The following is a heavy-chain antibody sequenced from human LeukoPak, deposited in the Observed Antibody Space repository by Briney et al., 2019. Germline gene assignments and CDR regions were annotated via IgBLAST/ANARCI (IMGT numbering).Heavy chain of an antibody. Sequence: GGSLRLSCVGSGFTFSPYWMSWVRQAPGKGLEWVANIKQDGSEKYYVDSVKGRFTISRDNAKNSLYLQMNSLRAEDTAVYYCARGHRYSSLLNYYYYMDVWGKGTTVTVSS. CDR1: GFTFSPYW. CDR3: ARGHRYSSLLNYYYYMDV. J-gene: IGHJ6*03. V-gene: IGHV3-7*01. CDR2: IKQDGSEK. D-gene: IGHD6-13*01.